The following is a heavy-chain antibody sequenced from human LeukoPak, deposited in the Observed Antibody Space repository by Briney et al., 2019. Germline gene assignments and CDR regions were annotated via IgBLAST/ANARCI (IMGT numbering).Heavy chain of an antibody. V-gene: IGHV3-15*01. CDR1: GFTFSNAW. CDR2: IKSKTDGGTT. J-gene: IGHJ4*02. CDR3: ITFSMIVVVITD. D-gene: IGHD3-22*01. Sequence: GGSLRLSCAASGFTFSNAWVSWVRQAPGKGLEWVGRIKSKTDGGTTDYAAPVKGRFTISRDDSKNTLYLQMNSLKTEDTGVYYCITFSMIVVVITDWGQGTLVTVSS.